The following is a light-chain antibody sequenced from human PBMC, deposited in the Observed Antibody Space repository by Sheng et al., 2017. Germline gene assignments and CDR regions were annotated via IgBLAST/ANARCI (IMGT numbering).Light chain of an antibody. J-gene: IGLJ3*02. CDR1: SSNIGKNY. V-gene: IGLV1-51*02. CDR3: GTWDNSLSGGV. CDR2: ENN. Sequence: QSVLTQPPSVSASPGQKVTISCSGSSSNIGKNYVSWYQQLPGTAPKLLIYENNKRPSGSPDRFSGSKSGTSATLGITGLQTGDEADYYCGTWDNSLSGGVFGGGTKLTVL.